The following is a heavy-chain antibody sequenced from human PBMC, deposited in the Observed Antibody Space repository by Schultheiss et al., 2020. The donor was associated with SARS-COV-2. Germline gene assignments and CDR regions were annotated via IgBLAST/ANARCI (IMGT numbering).Heavy chain of an antibody. Sequence: GESLKISCAASGFTFSNAWMNWVRQAPGKGLEWVSLIYSGGSTYYADSVKGRFTISRDNSKNTLYLQMNSLRAEDTAVYYCARDGSFIGFLVGAFDIWGQGTMVTVSS. J-gene: IGHJ3*02. D-gene: IGHD3-16*02. CDR1: GFTFSNAW. CDR3: ARDGSFIGFLVGAFDI. V-gene: IGHV3-66*02. CDR2: IYSGGST.